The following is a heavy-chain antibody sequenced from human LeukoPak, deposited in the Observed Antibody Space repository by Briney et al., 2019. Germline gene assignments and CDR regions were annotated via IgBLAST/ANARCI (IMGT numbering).Heavy chain of an antibody. Sequence: SETLSLTCTVSGGSISSYYWSWIRQPPGKGLEWIGYIYYSGSTNYNPSLKSRVTISVDTSKNQFSLKLSSVTAADTAVYYCARGIRSITWVGGVPRNYYGMDVWGKGTTVTVSS. J-gene: IGHJ6*04. V-gene: IGHV4-59*01. CDR3: ARGIRSITWVGGVPRNYYGMDV. D-gene: IGHD3-10*01. CDR1: GGSISSYY. CDR2: IYYSGST.